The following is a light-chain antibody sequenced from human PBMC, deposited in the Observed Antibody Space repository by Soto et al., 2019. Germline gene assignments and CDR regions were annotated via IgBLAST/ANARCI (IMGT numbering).Light chain of an antibody. J-gene: IGKJ2*02. V-gene: IGKV1-39*01. Sequence: DIQMTQSPSSLSSSVGDRVTITCRASQNIYSYLNWYQQKPGTAPKLLIYTASNLHRGVPSKFSGSGSGTDFTLTISSLQPEDFATYYCPHSYSIPCTFGQGTKLEI. CDR3: PHSYSIPCT. CDR1: QNIYSY. CDR2: TAS.